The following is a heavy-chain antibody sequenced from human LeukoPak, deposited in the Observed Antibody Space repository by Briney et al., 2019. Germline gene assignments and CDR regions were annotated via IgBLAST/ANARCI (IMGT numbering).Heavy chain of an antibody. D-gene: IGHD6-6*01. CDR1: GGSISSYY. J-gene: IGHJ6*02. Sequence: SETLSLTCTVSGGSISSYYWSWIRQPPGKGLEWIGYIYYSGSTNYNPSLTSRVTISVDTSKNQFSLKLSSVTAADTAVYYCARDRGSSEVYYYHYGMDVWGQGTTVTVSS. CDR3: ARDRGSSEVYYYHYGMDV. V-gene: IGHV4-59*01. CDR2: IYYSGST.